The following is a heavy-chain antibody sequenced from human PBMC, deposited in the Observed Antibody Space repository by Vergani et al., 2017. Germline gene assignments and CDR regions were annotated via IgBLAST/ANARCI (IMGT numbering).Heavy chain of an antibody. CDR2: VWYDGSNK. CDR1: GFSFGSYG. V-gene: IGHV3-33*08. CDR3: ARAAGYCSSTSCPPTLRHSYYYMDV. J-gene: IGHJ6*03. D-gene: IGHD2-2*01. Sequence: QVQLVESGGNVVQSGTSLRLSCAASGFSFGSYGMHWVRQVPGKGLEWVAVVWYDGSNKYYGDSVKGRFTISRDNSKNTLYLQMKSLRAEDTAVYYCARAAGYCSSTSCPPTLRHSYYYMDVWGKGTTVTVSS.